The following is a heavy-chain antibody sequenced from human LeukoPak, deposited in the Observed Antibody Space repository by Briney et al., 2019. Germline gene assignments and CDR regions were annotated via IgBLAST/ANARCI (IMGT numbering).Heavy chain of an antibody. V-gene: IGHV4-61*02. CDR3: ARDRSSSWSYFDY. Sequence: SETLPLTCTVSGGSISSGSYYWSWIRQPAGKGLEWIGRIYTSGSTNYNPSLKSRVTMSVDTSKNQFSLKLSSVTAADTAVYYCARDRSSSWSYFDYWGQGTLVTVSS. D-gene: IGHD6-13*01. CDR1: GGSISSGSYY. J-gene: IGHJ4*02. CDR2: IYTSGST.